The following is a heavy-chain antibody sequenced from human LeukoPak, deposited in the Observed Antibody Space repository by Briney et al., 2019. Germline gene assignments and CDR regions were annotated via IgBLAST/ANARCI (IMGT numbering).Heavy chain of an antibody. D-gene: IGHD6-19*01. V-gene: IGHV4-61*02. Sequence: SETLSLTCTVSSGSISTSNYYWSWIRQPAGKGLEWIGRIYTSGSTNYNPSLKSRVTMSVDTSKNQFSLKLSSVTAADTAVYYCAREKQWLNWYFDLWGRGTLVTVSS. CDR2: IYTSGST. J-gene: IGHJ2*01. CDR3: AREKQWLNWYFDL. CDR1: SGSISTSNYY.